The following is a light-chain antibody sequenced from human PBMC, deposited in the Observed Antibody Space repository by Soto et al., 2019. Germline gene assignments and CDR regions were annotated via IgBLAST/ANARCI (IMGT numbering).Light chain of an antibody. CDR3: LQDFSYPRT. J-gene: IGKJ1*01. Sequence: AVQRTQSPSSLSASLGDTVTITCRASQGISTDLGWYQQSPGKAPKVLIVGASTLQSGVPSRFSGSGSGTDFTLTISSLQPEDSATYCCLQDFSYPRTFGQGTKVDIK. CDR2: GAS. CDR1: QGISTD. V-gene: IGKV1-6*01.